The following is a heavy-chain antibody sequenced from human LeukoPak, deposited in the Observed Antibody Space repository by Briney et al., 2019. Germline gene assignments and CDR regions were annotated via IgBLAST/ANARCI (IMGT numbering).Heavy chain of an antibody. CDR1: GYTFTSYG. J-gene: IGHJ6*03. Sequence: ASVKVSCKASGYTFTSYGISWVRQAPGQGLEWMGWISAYNGNTNYAQKLQGRVTMTTDTSTSTAYMELRSLRSDDTAVYYCARGGNSRRGYYYYYYMDVWGKGTTVTVSS. V-gene: IGHV1-18*01. CDR3: ARGGNSRRGYYYYYYMDV. CDR2: ISAYNGNT. D-gene: IGHD4-23*01.